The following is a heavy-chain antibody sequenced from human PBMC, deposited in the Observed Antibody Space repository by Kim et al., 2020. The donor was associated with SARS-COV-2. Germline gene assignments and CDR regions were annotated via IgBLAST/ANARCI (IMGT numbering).Heavy chain of an antibody. D-gene: IGHD2-21*01. CDR3: VRVQHPQRKYDMDV. CDR1: GFTFSTYD. Sequence: GGSLRLSCAASGFTFSTYDMNWVRQAPGKGLEWVSGMSGSSSHIYYADSVKGRFTISRDNAKNSLYLEMSSLRADDTAVYYCVRVQHPQRKYDMDVWGQG. CDR2: MSGSSSHI. V-gene: IGHV3-21*01. J-gene: IGHJ6*03.